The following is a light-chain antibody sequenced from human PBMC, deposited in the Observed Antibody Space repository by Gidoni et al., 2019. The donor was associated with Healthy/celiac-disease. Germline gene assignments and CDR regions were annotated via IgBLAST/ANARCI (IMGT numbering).Light chain of an antibody. V-gene: IGKV3-20*01. Sequence: EIVLTQSPGTLPLSPGERATLSCRASQSVSSSYFAWYQQKPGQAPRLLIYGASSRAPGIPDRFGGSGSGTDFTLTISRLEPEDFAVYYWQQYGSSPPYTFGQGTKLEIK. CDR1: QSVSSSY. CDR3: QQYGSSPPYT. J-gene: IGKJ2*01. CDR2: GAS.